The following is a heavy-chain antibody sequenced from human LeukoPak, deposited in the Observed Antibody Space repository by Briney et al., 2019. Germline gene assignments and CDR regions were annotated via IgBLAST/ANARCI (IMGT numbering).Heavy chain of an antibody. CDR2: ISYDGSNK. D-gene: IGHD4/OR15-4a*01. CDR3: AKDQVRPHYYYMDV. J-gene: IGHJ6*03. Sequence: GGSLRLSCAASGFTFSSYSMNWVRQAPGKGLEWVALISYDGSNKYYADSVKGRFTISRDNSKNTLYLQMSSLRAGDTAVYYCAKDQVRPHYYYMDVRGKGTTVTVSS. CDR1: GFTFSSYS. V-gene: IGHV3-30*18.